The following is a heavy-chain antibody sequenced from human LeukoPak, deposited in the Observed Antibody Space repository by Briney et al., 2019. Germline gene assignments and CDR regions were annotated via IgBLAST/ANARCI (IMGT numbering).Heavy chain of an antibody. Sequence: GASVKVSCKASGYTFTSYGISWVRQAPGQGLEWMGYINPNTGGTKYAKKFQGRVTVTRDTSISTAYMELRLRSDDTAVYYCARAPPRGIAWFDPWGQGTRVTVSS. CDR1: GYTFTSYG. CDR2: INPNTGGT. D-gene: IGHD3-16*01. CDR3: ARAPPRGIAWFDP. J-gene: IGHJ5*02. V-gene: IGHV1-2*02.